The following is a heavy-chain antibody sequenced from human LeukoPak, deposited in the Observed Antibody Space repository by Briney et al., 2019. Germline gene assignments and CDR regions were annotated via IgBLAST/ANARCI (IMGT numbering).Heavy chain of an antibody. D-gene: IGHD1-26*01. V-gene: IGHV1-18*04. CDR1: GYRFTNYG. CDR2: ISGYNGDT. J-gene: IGHJ4*02. Sequence: ASVKVSCKASGYRFTNYGISGVRQAPGQGLEWMGWISGYNGDTKFEQSVQDRVTMNIDKSTRTAYMEMKTLRYDDTATYFCAREWERNFDYWGQGTLVTVSS. CDR3: AREWERNFDY.